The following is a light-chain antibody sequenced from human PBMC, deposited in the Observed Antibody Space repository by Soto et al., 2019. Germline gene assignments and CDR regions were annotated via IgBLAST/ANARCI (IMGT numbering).Light chain of an antibody. Sequence: EIVLTQSPGTMSLSPGERVTLSCRASQSVRSSYLAWFQQRPGQAPRLLIFGASSRATGIPDRFSGSGSGTDFSLTISRLEPEDFAVYYCHQYGASPLTFGQGTKVEIQ. CDR1: QSVRSSY. J-gene: IGKJ1*01. CDR2: GAS. CDR3: HQYGASPLT. V-gene: IGKV3-20*01.